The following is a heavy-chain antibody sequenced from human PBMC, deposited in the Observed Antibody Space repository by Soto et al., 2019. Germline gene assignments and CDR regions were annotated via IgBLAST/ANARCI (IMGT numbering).Heavy chain of an antibody. D-gene: IGHD3-16*01. V-gene: IGHV4-59*01. Sequence: SETLSLTCTVSGGSISSYYWSWIRQPPGKGLEWIGYIYYSGSTNYNPSLKSRVTISVDTSKNQFSLKLSSVTAADTAVYYCARPLWGQAGHINCFDPWARGTLVTV. J-gene: IGHJ5*02. CDR3: ARPLWGQAGHINCFDP. CDR2: IYYSGST. CDR1: GGSISSYY.